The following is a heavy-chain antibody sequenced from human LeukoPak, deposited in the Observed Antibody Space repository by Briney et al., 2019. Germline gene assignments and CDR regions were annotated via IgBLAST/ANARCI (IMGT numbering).Heavy chain of an antibody. D-gene: IGHD1-26*01. CDR2: ISAYNGNT. Sequence: GASVKVSCKASGYTFTSYGISWVRQAPGQGLEWMGWISAYNGNTNYARKLQGRVTMTTDTSTSTAYMELSSLRSEDTAVYYCARDRVVVGATPGMDVWGQGTTVTVSS. CDR3: ARDRVVVGATPGMDV. J-gene: IGHJ6*02. V-gene: IGHV1-18*01. CDR1: GYTFTSYG.